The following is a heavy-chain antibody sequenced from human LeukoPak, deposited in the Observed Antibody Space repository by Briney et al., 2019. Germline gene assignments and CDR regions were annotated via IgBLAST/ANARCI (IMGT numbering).Heavy chain of an antibody. CDR3: ARDFWSGYKSTGDY. V-gene: IGHV3-21*01. D-gene: IGHD3-3*01. CDR2: ISSSSSYI. Sequence: GGSLRLSCAASGFTFSSYSMNWVRQAPGEGLEWVSSISSSSSYIYYADSVKGRFTISRDNAKNSLYLQMNSLRDEDTAVYYCARDFWSGYKSTGDYWGQGTLVTVSS. J-gene: IGHJ4*02. CDR1: GFTFSSYS.